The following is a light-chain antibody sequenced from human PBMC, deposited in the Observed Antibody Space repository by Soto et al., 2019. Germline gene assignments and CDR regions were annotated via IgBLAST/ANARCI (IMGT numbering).Light chain of an antibody. CDR3: QHYNSYSEA. Sequence: DIQMTQAPSTLSGSVGDRVTITCRASQTISGWLAWYQQKPGKAPKLLIYKASTLKSGVPSRFSGRGSGTAFTLTISSLQPDDFATYYCQHYNSYSEAFGQGTKVDIK. CDR1: QTISGW. V-gene: IGKV1-5*03. J-gene: IGKJ1*01. CDR2: KAS.